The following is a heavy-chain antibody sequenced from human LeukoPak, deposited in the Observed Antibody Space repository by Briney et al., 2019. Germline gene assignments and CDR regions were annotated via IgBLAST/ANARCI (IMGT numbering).Heavy chain of an antibody. CDR3: ARSYSHYDILTGYYNKYYFDY. CDR2: IYTSGST. V-gene: IGHV4-4*07. Sequence: SETLSLTCTVSGGSISSYYWSWIRQPAGKGLEWIGRIYTSGSTNYNPSLKRRVTMSVDTSKNQFSLKLSSVTAADTAVYYCARSYSHYDILTGYYNKYYFDYWGQGTLVTVSS. J-gene: IGHJ4*02. CDR1: GGSISSYY. D-gene: IGHD3-9*01.